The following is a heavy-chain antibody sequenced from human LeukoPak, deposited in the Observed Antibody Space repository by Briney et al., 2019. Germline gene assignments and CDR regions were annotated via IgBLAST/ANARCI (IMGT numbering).Heavy chain of an antibody. J-gene: IGHJ6*02. Sequence: SETLSLTCTVSDGSVSNSNYYWSWIRQPPGTELDWLAYIYYSGSTNYNPSVKSRVTISVDTSRNQFSLKLSSVTAADTAVYYCARAFYCSGGSCYPYGMDVWGQGTTVTVSS. CDR2: IYYSGST. CDR3: ARAFYCSGGSCYPYGMDV. D-gene: IGHD2-15*01. CDR1: DGSVSNSNYY. V-gene: IGHV4-61*01.